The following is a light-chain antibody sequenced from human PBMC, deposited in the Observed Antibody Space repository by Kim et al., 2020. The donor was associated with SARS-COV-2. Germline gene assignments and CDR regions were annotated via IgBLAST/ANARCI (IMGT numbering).Light chain of an antibody. Sequence: QRVTISCTGSSSNIGAGYDVHWYQQLPGTAPKLLIYVNSNRPSGVPDRFSGSKSGTSASLAITGLQAEDEADYYCQSYDSSLSGYVFGTGTKVTVL. J-gene: IGLJ1*01. CDR2: VNS. CDR3: QSYDSSLSGYV. V-gene: IGLV1-40*01. CDR1: SSNIGAGYD.